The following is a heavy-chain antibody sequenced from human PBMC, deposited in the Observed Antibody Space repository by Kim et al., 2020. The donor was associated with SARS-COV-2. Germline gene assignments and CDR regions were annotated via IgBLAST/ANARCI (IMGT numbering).Heavy chain of an antibody. CDR2: T. V-gene: IGHV4-39*01. J-gene: IGHJ4*02. Sequence: TYYNPSLKSRGNISVDTSKNQFTRKLSSVTAADTAVYYCARHWTSGSHDYWGQATLVTVSS. CDR3: ARHWTSGSHDY. D-gene: IGHD3-10*01.